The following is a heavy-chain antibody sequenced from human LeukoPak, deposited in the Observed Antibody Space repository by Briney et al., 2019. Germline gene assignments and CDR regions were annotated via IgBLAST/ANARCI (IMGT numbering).Heavy chain of an antibody. CDR2: INHSGST. CDR1: GGSFSGYY. D-gene: IGHD5-18*01. Sequence: SETLSLTCAVYGGSFSGYYWSWIRQPPGKGLEWIGEINHSGSTNYNPCLKSRVTISVDTSKNQFSLKLSSVTAADTAVYYCARGGGYSYGLDYWGQGTLVTVSS. V-gene: IGHV4-34*01. CDR3: ARGGGYSYGLDY. J-gene: IGHJ4*02.